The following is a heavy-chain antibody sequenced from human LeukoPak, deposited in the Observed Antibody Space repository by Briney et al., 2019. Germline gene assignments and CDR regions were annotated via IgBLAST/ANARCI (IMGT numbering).Heavy chain of an antibody. CDR2: IKQDGSEK. V-gene: IGHV3-7*04. J-gene: IGHJ4*02. CDR1: GFTFSRFW. D-gene: IGHD5-12*01. CDR3: ARDGTYTDYDPDFDI. Sequence: GGSLRLSCAASGFTFSRFWMSWVRQAPGKGLEWVANIKQDGSEKYYVDSVKGRFTISRDNAKNSPYLQMNSLRAEDTAVFYCARDGTYTDYDPDFDIWGQGTLVTVSS.